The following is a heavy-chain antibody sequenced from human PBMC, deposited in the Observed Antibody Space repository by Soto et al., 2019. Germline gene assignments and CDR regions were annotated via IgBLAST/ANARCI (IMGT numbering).Heavy chain of an antibody. V-gene: IGHV1-45*02. Sequence: QMQLVQSGAEVKKTGSSVKVSCKASGYTFPQHYLHWVRQAPGQALEWMGWITPFNGGVNYAQKFQGRVTITTDRSMNTACMEMSSLKSEHTAMYYCATGGAGPAPFPWELPDHGGQGTLFTVS. J-gene: IGHJ4*02. D-gene: IGHD1-26*01. CDR1: GYTFPQHY. CDR3: ATGGAGPAPFPWELPDH. CDR2: ITPFNGGV.